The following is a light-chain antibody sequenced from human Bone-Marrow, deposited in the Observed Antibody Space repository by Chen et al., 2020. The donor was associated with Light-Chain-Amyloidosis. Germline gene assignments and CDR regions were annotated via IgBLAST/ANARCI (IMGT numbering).Light chain of an antibody. V-gene: IGLV3-25*03. CDR1: ALPKQY. CDR2: QDT. CDR3: QSADSSGTYWV. J-gene: IGLJ3*02. Sequence: SYELTQPPSVSVSPGQTARVTCSGDALPKQYAYWYQQKPGQAPVLVIYQDTERPSGIPERFSGSSSGTTVTLTISGVQAEDEADYYCQSADSSGTYWVFGGGTELTVI.